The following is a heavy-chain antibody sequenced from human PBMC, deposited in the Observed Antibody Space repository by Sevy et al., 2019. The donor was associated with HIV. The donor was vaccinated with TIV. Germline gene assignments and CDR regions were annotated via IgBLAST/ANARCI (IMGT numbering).Heavy chain of an antibody. Sequence: GGSLRLSCTASGFSFSSYMMNWVRQAPGKGLEWVASISYSRNYIYYADSLKGRFTISRDNAKNSLFLQMNSLRAEDTAVYYCVRPYGSGSWEAFDVWGQGTMVTVSS. CDR3: VRPYGSGSWEAFDV. CDR2: ISYSRNYI. D-gene: IGHD3-10*01. V-gene: IGHV3-21*01. J-gene: IGHJ3*01. CDR1: GFSFSSYM.